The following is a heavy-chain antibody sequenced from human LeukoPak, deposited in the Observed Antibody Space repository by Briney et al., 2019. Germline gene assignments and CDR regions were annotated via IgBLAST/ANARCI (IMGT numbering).Heavy chain of an antibody. D-gene: IGHD1-1*01. V-gene: IGHV1-8*03. CDR2: MNPNSGNT. CDR3: ARALNAQLERRADYYYYYMDV. Sequence: ASVKVSCKDSGYTFTSYDINWVRQATGQGLEWMGWMNPNSGNTGYAQKFQGRVTITRNTSISTAYMELSSLRSEDTAVYYCARALNAQLERRADYYYYYMDVWGKGTTVTVSS. CDR1: GYTFTSYD. J-gene: IGHJ6*03.